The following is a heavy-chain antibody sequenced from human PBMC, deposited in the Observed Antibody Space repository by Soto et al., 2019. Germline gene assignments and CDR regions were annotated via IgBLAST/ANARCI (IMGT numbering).Heavy chain of an antibody. CDR3: ARDIGGSSWYTGCDY. D-gene: IGHD6-13*01. V-gene: IGHV4-30-4*01. CDR2: IYYSGST. CDR1: GGSISSGDYY. J-gene: IGHJ4*02. Sequence: QVQLQESGPGLVKPSQTLSLTCTVSGGSISSGDYYWSLIRQPPGKGLEWIGYIYYSGSTYYNPSLKSRVTISVDTSKNQFSLKLSCVTAADTAVYYCARDIGGSSWYTGCDYWGRGTLVTVSS.